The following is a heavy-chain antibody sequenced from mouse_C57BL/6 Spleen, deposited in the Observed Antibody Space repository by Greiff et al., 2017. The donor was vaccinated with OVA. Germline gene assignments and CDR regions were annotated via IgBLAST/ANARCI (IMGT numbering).Heavy chain of an antibody. V-gene: IGHV1-69*01. CDR3: ARRTVVAGNFDY. CDR1: GYTFTSYW. D-gene: IGHD1-1*01. J-gene: IGHJ2*01. Sequence: QVQLQQPGAELVMPGASVKLSCKASGYTFTSYWMHWVKQRPGQGLEWIGEIDPSDSYTNYNQKFKGKSTLTVDKSSSTAYMQLSSLTSEDSAVYYCARRTVVAGNFDYWGQGTTLTASS. CDR2: IDPSDSYT.